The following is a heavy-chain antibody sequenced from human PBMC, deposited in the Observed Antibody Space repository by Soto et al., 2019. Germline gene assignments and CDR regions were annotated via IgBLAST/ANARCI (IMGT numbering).Heavy chain of an antibody. CDR1: GYTFTSYY. V-gene: IGHV1-46*03. Sequence: QVQLVQSGAEVKKPGASVKVSCKASGYTFTSYYMHWVRQAPGQGLEWMGIINPSGGSTSYAQKFQGRVTMTRDTYTSTVYMELSSLRSEDTAVYYCARDQAVAGYFDYWGQGTLVTVSS. CDR2: INPSGGST. D-gene: IGHD6-19*01. J-gene: IGHJ4*02. CDR3: ARDQAVAGYFDY.